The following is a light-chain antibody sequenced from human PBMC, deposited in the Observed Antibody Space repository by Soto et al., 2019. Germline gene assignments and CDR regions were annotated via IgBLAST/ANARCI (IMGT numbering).Light chain of an antibody. V-gene: IGLV2-23*01. CDR3: CSYATTSTYV. Sequence: QSALTQPASVSGPPGPSNTISCTGTTSAVGNYNLYSWYQHHPGKAPKLMIYDGSKRPSGVSNRFSGSKSGNTASLTISGLQAEDECDYYCCSYATTSTYVFGTGTKVTVL. J-gene: IGLJ1*01. CDR1: TSAVGNYNL. CDR2: DGS.